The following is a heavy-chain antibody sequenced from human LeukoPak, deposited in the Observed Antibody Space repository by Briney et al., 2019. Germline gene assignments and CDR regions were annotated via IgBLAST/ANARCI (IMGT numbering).Heavy chain of an antibody. D-gene: IGHD2-21*02. J-gene: IGHJ4*02. Sequence: ERVELTCAPYGEKKKRYYWSWIRQPPGKGLEWIGEINHSGSTNYNTYLKSRVTISVDTSKNQFSLKLSSVTAADTAVYYCARGRGIVVVTAIISKYYFDYWGQGTLVTVSS. CDR1: GEKKKRYY. V-gene: IGHV4-34*01. CDR3: ARGRGIVVVTAIISKYYFDY. CDR2: INHSGST.